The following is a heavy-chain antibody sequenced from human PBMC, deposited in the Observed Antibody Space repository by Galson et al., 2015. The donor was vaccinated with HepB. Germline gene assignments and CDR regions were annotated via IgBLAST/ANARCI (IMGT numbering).Heavy chain of an antibody. CDR3: ARTYYDSTGFSKNWYFDL. CDR1: GFTFSSYS. J-gene: IGHJ2*01. V-gene: IGHV3-64*01. D-gene: IGHD3-22*01. Sequence: SLRLSCAASGFTFSSYSMNWVRQAPGKGLESVSTISSNGGSTYYAISVKGRFTISRDNSKNTLYLQMGSLRAEDMAVYYCARTYYDSTGFSKNWYFDLWGRGTLVTVSS. CDR2: ISSNGGST.